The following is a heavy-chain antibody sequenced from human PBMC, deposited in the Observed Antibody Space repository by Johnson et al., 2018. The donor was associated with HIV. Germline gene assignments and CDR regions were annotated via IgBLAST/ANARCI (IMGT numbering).Heavy chain of an antibody. CDR1: GLNFSDYG. V-gene: IGHV3-7*03. Sequence: VQLVESGGGVVQPGRSVRLSCVVSGLNFSDYGMHWVRQAPGKGLEWVANIKQDGSEKHYMDSVKGRFTVSRDNAKNSLDLQMSSIGPEDTAVYYCSRHSPRGYIGYDAFDIWGQGTMVTVSS. D-gene: IGHD5-12*01. J-gene: IGHJ3*02. CDR3: SRHSPRGYIGYDAFDI. CDR2: IKQDGSEK.